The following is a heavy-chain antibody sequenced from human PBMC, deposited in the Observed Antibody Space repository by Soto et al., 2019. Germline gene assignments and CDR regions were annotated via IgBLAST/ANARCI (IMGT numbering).Heavy chain of an antibody. V-gene: IGHV4-34*01. D-gene: IGHD3-10*01. CDR1: GGSISSYY. J-gene: IGHJ2*01. CDR2: IYHSGST. Sequence: SETLSLTCPVAGGSISSYYWSWVRQPPGKGLGWIGEIYHSGSTKYNPSLKSRVTISVDTSKNQFSLNLNSVTAADTAVYSCARVQLPGWYFDLWGRGTLVTVS. CDR3: ARVQLPGWYFDL.